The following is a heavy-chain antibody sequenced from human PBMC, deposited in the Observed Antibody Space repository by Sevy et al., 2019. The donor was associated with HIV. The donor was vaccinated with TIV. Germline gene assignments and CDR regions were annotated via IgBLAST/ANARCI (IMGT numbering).Heavy chain of an antibody. CDR3: ARVGGLTDYGMDV. Sequence: SETLSLICTVSGGSVSSGSYYWSWIRQPPGKGLECIGYMYYSCSTNYNPSLMSRVTISLDTSKNQFSLKLSSVTAADTAVYYCARVGGLTDYGMDVWGQGTTVTVSS. D-gene: IGHD1-26*01. J-gene: IGHJ6*02. CDR1: GGSVSSGSYY. CDR2: MYYSCST. V-gene: IGHV4-61*01.